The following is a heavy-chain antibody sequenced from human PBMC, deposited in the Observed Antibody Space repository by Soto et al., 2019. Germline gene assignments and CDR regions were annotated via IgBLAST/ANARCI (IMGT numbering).Heavy chain of an antibody. D-gene: IGHD5-12*01. CDR2: IYYSGTT. V-gene: IGHV4-61*01. Sequence: TSETLSLTCTVSGGSVSSANYYWSWLRQPPGKGLEWIAYIYYSGTTNYNPSLKSRVTISVDTSKNQFSLKLNSVTAADTAVYYCAREEMATFYYFDHWGQGTLVTVSS. CDR1: GGSVSSANYY. CDR3: AREEMATFYYFDH. J-gene: IGHJ4*02.